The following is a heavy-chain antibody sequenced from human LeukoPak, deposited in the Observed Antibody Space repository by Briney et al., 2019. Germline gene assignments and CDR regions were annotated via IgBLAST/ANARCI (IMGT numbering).Heavy chain of an antibody. CDR1: GGSISSYY. CDR2: ILTSGST. CDR3: ARVRVSGSYLYYFDS. V-gene: IGHV4-4*09. Sequence: PSETLSLTCTVSGGSISSYYWSWIRQPPGQGLEWIGYILTSGSTNYNPSLKSRLTISVDTSKNQFTLKVNSVTAADTAVYYCARVRVSGSYLYYFDSWGQGNLVTVSS. D-gene: IGHD1-26*01. J-gene: IGHJ4*02.